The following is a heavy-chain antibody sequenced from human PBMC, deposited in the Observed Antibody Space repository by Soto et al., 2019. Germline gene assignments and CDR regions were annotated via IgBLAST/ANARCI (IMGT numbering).Heavy chain of an antibody. CDR1: GGSISSNDFY. CDR3: ARGAGTMVRGPYFDE. CDR2: IYYSGNT. J-gene: IGHJ4*02. D-gene: IGHD3-10*01. Sequence: SETLSLTCIVSGGSISSNDFYWSWIRQHPGKGLEWIGYIYYSGNTYYNPSLKSRVTILVDTSKNQFSLKVSSVTAADTAVYYCARGAGTMVRGPYFDEWGQGTLVTVSS. V-gene: IGHV4-31*03.